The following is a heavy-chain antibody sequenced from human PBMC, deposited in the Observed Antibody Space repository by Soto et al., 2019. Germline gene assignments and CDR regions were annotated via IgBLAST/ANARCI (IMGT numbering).Heavy chain of an antibody. Sequence: QVHLVESGGGVVQPGRSLRLSCAASGFSFESYGMHWVRQAPGKGLEWVAAIWFNGSDRKYGDSVKGRFTISRDNSKNTVCLQMSSLSAEDTSVYYCVRGNGYTYGPFDNWGQGTLLTVSS. CDR2: IWFNGSDR. V-gene: IGHV3-33*01. CDR1: GFSFESYG. CDR3: VRGNGYTYGPFDN. J-gene: IGHJ4*02. D-gene: IGHD5-18*01.